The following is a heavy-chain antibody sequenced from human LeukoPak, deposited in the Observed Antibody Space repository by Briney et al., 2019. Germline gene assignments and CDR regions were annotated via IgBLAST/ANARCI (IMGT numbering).Heavy chain of an antibody. CDR3: ARGPMDSEYFQH. CDR2: IYYSGST. D-gene: IGHD3/OR15-3a*01. V-gene: IGHV4-61*08. CDR1: GGSISSDDCN. Sequence: SETLSLTCTVSGGSISSDDCNWRWIRQPPGKGLEWIGYIYYSGSTNYNPSLKSRVTISVDTSKNQFSLKLSSVTAADTAVYYCARGPMDSEYFQHWGQGTLVTVSS. J-gene: IGHJ1*01.